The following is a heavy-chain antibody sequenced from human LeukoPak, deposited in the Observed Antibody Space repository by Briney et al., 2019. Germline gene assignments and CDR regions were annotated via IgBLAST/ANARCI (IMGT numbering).Heavy chain of an antibody. CDR3: AKDGIGYSRGFDY. V-gene: IGHV3-23*01. J-gene: IGHJ4*02. D-gene: IGHD2-15*01. Sequence: PGGSLRLSCAASGFTFSSYAMSWVRQAPGKGLEWVSAISGSGGSTYYADSVKGRFTISSDNSKNTLYLQMNSLRAEDTAVYYCAKDGIGYSRGFDYWGQGTLVTVSS. CDR1: GFTFSSYA. CDR2: ISGSGGST.